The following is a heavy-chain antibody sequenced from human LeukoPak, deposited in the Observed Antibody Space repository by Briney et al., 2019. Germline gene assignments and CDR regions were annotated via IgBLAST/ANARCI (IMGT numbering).Heavy chain of an antibody. CDR3: ARPGAEGY. CDR2: INHSGST. V-gene: IGHV4-34*01. CDR1: GFTFSDYY. J-gene: IGHJ4*02. Sequence: GSLRLSCAASGFTFSDYYMSWIRRPPGKGLEWIGEINHSGSTNYNPSLKSRVTISVDTSKKQFSLKLSSVTAADTAVYYCARPGAEGYWGQGTLVTVSS.